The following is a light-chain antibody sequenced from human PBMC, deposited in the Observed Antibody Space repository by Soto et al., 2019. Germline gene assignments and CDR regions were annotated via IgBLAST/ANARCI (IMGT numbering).Light chain of an antibody. V-gene: IGKV1-33*01. J-gene: IGKJ5*01. CDR2: DSS. Sequence: DIQMTQSPSTLSASLGDRVTITCRASQSISSWLAWYQQKPEKAPKLLIYDSSNLETGVPSRFSGSGSGTDFTFTISSLKPEDIATYYCQQYDNLPTFGQGTRLEIK. CDR3: QQYDNLPT. CDR1: QSISSW.